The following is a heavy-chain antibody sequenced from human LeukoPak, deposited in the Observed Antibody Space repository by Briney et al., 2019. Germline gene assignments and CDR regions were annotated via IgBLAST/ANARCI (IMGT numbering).Heavy chain of an antibody. CDR3: AIDYYDSSGYYYVGY. J-gene: IGHJ4*02. D-gene: IGHD3-22*01. Sequence: ASVKVSCKASGGTFSSYAISWVRQAPGQGLEWMGWMNPNSGNTGYAQKFQGRVTMTRNTSISTAYMELSSLRSEDTAVYYCAIDYYDSSGYYYVGYWGQGTLVTVSS. CDR1: GGTFSSYA. V-gene: IGHV1-8*02. CDR2: MNPNSGNT.